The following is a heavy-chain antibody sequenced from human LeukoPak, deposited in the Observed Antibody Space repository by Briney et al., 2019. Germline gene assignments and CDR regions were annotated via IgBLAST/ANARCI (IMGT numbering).Heavy chain of an antibody. D-gene: IGHD3-3*01. Sequence: GGSLRLSCAASGFTFSSYSMNWDRQAPGKGLEWVSSISSSSSYIYYADSVKGRFTISRDNAKNSLYLQMNSLRAEDTAVYYCASADYDFWSGYPPSPDYWGQGTLVTVSS. CDR3: ASADYDFWSGYPPSPDY. CDR1: GFTFSSYS. V-gene: IGHV3-21*01. CDR2: ISSSSSYI. J-gene: IGHJ4*02.